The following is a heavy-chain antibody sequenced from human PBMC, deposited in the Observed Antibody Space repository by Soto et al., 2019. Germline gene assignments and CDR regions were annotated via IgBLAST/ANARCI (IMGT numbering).Heavy chain of an antibody. D-gene: IGHD6-19*01. Sequence: EVQLVESGGGLVKPGGFLRLSCAASGFSFSXXXMSWVRQAPGKXXXXVGRIKSKTDGGTTDYAAPVKGRFTISRDDSKNTLYLQMNSLKTEDTAVYYCTTSTGSGWYAFDYWGQGTLVTVSS. CDR2: IKSKTDGGTT. CDR3: TTSTGSGWYAFDY. J-gene: IGHJ4*02. V-gene: IGHV3-15*01. CDR1: GFSFSXXX.